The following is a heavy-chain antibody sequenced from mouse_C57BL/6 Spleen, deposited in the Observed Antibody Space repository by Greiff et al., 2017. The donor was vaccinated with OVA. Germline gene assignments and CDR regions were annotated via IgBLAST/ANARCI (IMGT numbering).Heavy chain of an antibody. D-gene: IGHD2-5*01. CDR3: ASYSNYEEDAMDY. J-gene: IGHJ4*01. CDR1: GYSFTGYY. Sequence: EVQLQQSGPELVKPGASVKISCKASGYSFTGYYMNWVKQSPEKSLEWIGEINPSTGGTTYNQKFKAKATVTVDKSSSTAYMQLKSLTSEDSAVYYCASYSNYEEDAMDYWGQGTSVTVSS. V-gene: IGHV1-42*01. CDR2: INPSTGGT.